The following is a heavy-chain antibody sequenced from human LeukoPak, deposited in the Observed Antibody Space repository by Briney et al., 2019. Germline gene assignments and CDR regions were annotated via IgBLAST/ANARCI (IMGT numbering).Heavy chain of an antibody. CDR1: GFTFSGSA. Sequence: GGSLKLSCAASGFTFSGSALHWVRQASGKGLEWVGRISSKANSYATTYAASVNGRFTISRDDSKNTAYLQMNSLKTEDTAVYYCTPYRDRNWFDPWGQGTLVTVSS. V-gene: IGHV3-73*01. D-gene: IGHD5-24*01. CDR3: TPYRDRNWFDP. J-gene: IGHJ5*02. CDR2: ISSKANSYAT.